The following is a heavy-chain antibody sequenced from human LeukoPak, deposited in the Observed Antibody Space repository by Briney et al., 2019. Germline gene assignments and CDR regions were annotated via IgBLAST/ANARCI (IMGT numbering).Heavy chain of an antibody. CDR1: GFTFSSSA. Sequence: GGSLRLSCAASGFTFSSSAMSWVRQVPGKGLEWVSGISASGGSTSYADSVRGRFTISRDNSKNTLYVQMNSLRAEDTAVYYCARQAPTDYFDYWGQGTLVTVSS. J-gene: IGHJ4*02. CDR3: ARQAPTDYFDY. V-gene: IGHV3-23*01. CDR2: ISASGGST.